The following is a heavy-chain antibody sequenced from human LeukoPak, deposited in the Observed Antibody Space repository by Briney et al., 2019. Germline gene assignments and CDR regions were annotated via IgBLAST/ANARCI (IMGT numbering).Heavy chain of an antibody. J-gene: IGHJ5*02. V-gene: IGHV4-34*01. CDR2: TNHSGST. D-gene: IGHD4-17*01. CDR1: GGSFSGYY. CDR3: ATAGDYGDSRWFDP. Sequence: SETLSLTCAVYGGSFSGYYWSWIRQPPGKGLEWIGETNHSGSTNYNPSLKSRVTISVDTSKNQFSLKLSSMTAADTAVYYCATAGDYGDSRWFDPWGQGTLVTVSS.